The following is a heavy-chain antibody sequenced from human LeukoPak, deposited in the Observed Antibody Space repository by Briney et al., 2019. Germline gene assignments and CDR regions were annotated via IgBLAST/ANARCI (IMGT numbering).Heavy chain of an antibody. CDR2: ISSSSSNI. J-gene: IGHJ4*02. D-gene: IGHD1-1*01. V-gene: IGHV3-21*01. Sequence: GGSLRLSCAASGFTFSSYSMNWVRQAPGKGLEWVSSISSSSSNIYCADSVKGRFTISRDNAKNSLYLQMNSLRVEDTAVYYCARCTTGRTFGSLREIKRSREIDYWGQGTLVTVSS. CDR3: ARCTTGRTFGSLREIKRSREIDY. CDR1: GFTFSSYS.